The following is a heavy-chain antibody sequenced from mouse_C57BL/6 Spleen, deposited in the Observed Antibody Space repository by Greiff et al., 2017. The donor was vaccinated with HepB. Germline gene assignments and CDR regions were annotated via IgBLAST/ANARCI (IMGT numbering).Heavy chain of an antibody. D-gene: IGHD1-1*01. CDR1: GYSFTDYN. V-gene: IGHV1-39*01. Sequence: EVQLQQSGPELVKPGASVKISCKASGYSFTDYNMNWVKQSNGKSLEWIGVINPNYGTTSYNQKFKGKATLTVDQSSSTAYMGLNSLTSEDSAVYYCARPLYYGSSYYAMDYWGQGTSVTVSS. J-gene: IGHJ4*01. CDR2: INPNYGTT. CDR3: ARPLYYGSSYYAMDY.